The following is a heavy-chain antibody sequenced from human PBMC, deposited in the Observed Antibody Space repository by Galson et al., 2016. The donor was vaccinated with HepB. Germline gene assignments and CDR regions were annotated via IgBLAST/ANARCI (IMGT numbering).Heavy chain of an antibody. CDR2: FNTFGDIT. CDR3: LTTPSFGVVPQY. V-gene: IGHV3-64*01. Sequence: SLRLSCAASGFAFDSYGLHWVRQAPGKGLEYVSTFNTFGDITYYASSVKGRFTISRDNSKNTQYLHMDNLRAEDTAVYYCLTTPSFGVVPQYWGQGALVIVSS. CDR1: GFAFDSYG. D-gene: IGHD3-3*01. J-gene: IGHJ4*02.